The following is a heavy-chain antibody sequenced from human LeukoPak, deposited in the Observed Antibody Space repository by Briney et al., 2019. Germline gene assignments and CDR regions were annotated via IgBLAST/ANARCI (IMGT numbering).Heavy chain of an antibody. CDR1: GYTFTSYS. Sequence: SVKVSCKASGYTFTSYSISWVRQAPGQGLEWMGWISAYNGDTNYAQKLQGRVTMTTDTSTSTAYMELRSLRSDDTAVYYCARVPYYGSGSYSNYWGQGTLVTVSS. CDR2: ISAYNGDT. CDR3: ARVPYYGSGSYSNY. J-gene: IGHJ4*02. V-gene: IGHV1-18*01. D-gene: IGHD3-10*01.